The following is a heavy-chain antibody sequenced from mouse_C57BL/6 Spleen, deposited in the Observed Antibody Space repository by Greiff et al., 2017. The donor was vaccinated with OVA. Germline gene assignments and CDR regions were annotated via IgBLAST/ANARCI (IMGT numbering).Heavy chain of an antibody. V-gene: IGHV1-42*01. CDR3: ARSYYGSSYWFAY. Sequence: VQLKESGPELVKPGASVKISCKASGYSFTGYYMNWVKQSPEKSLEWIGEINPSTGGTTYNQKFKAKATLTVDKSSSTAYMQLKSLTSEDSAVYYCARSYYGSSYWFAYWGQGTLVTVSA. J-gene: IGHJ3*01. D-gene: IGHD1-1*01. CDR1: GYSFTGYY. CDR2: INPSTGGT.